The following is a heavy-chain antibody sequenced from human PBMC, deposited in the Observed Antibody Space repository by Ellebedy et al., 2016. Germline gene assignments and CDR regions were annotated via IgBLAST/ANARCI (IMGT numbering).Heavy chain of an antibody. Sequence: GGSLRLSCVASGFTFSDYSFNVVRQAPGKGLEWVSYINAHFVTKYADSVKGRFTMSRDNAKNSVYLQMNSLGAGDTAVHYCARSVEYYFDLWGRGTLVAVS. V-gene: IGHV3-48*04. J-gene: IGHJ2*01. CDR3: ARSVEYYFDL. CDR2: INAHFVT. CDR1: GFTFSDYS. D-gene: IGHD2/OR15-2a*01.